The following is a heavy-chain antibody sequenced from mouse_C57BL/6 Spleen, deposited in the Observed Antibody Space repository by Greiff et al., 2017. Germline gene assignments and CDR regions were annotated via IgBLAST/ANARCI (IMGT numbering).Heavy chain of an antibody. CDR3: ARGRYDYGGTWFAY. Sequence: EVQLQQSGPELVKPGASVKMSCKASGYTFTDYNMHWVKQSHGKSLEWIGYINPNNGGTSYNQKFKGKATLTVNTSSSTAYMELRSLTSEDSAVYYCARGRYDYGGTWFAYWGQGTLVTVSA. CDR1: GYTFTDYN. D-gene: IGHD2-4*01. CDR2: INPNNGGT. V-gene: IGHV1-22*01. J-gene: IGHJ3*01.